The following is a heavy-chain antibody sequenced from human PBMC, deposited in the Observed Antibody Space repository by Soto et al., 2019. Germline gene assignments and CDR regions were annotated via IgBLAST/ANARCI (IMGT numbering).Heavy chain of an antibody. J-gene: IGHJ4*02. D-gene: IGHD3-22*01. CDR1: GGTFSKNT. Sequence: SVKVSCKASGGTFSKNTISWVRQAPGQGLEWMGGIMPVFGRPNYAQKFQGRVTITADEYTRTAYMELSRLKSDDTAVYYCARQFDYDTSGYYYAYWGQGAQVTVSS. CDR2: IMPVFGRP. V-gene: IGHV1-69*13. CDR3: ARQFDYDTSGYYYAY.